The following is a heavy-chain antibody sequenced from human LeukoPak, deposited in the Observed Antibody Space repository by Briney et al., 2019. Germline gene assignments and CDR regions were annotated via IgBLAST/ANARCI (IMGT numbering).Heavy chain of an antibody. V-gene: IGHV3-30*03. D-gene: IGHD3-22*01. CDR2: ISYDGSNK. Sequence: GGSLRLSCAASGFTFSSYGMHWVRQAPGKGLEWVAVISYDGSNKYYADSVKGRFTISRDNSKNTLYLQMNSLRAEDTAVYYCVRGHIVVNYYFDYWGQGTLVTVSS. CDR1: GFTFSSYG. J-gene: IGHJ4*02. CDR3: VRGHIVVNYYFDY.